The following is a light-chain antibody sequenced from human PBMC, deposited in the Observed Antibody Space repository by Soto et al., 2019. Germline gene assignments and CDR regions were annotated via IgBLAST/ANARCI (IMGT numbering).Light chain of an antibody. CDR1: SSDLGDYNY. Sequence: QSALTQPASMSGSPGQSITISCTGTSSDLGDYNYVSWYQQHPGKAPKLMIFEVTNRPSGVSSRFSGSKSGNTASLTISGLQAADEAHYYCTSYTSSTTVIFGGGTKLTVL. J-gene: IGLJ2*01. CDR2: EVT. V-gene: IGLV2-14*01. CDR3: TSYTSSTTVI.